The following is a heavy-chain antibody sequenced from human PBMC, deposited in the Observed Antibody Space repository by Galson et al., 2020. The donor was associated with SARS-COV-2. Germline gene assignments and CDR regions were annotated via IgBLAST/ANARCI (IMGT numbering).Heavy chain of an antibody. V-gene: IGHV3-9*01. Sequence: SLKISCAASGFTFDDYAMHWVRQAPGKGLEWVSGISWNSGSIGYADSVKGRFTISRDNAKNSLYLQMNSLRAEDTALYYCAKDGSSTSRLGEYYYYGIYVWGQGTTVTVSS. CDR3: AKDGSSTSRLGEYYYYGIYV. CDR1: GFTFDDYA. CDR2: ISWNSGSI. J-gene: IGHJ6*02. D-gene: IGHD2-2*01.